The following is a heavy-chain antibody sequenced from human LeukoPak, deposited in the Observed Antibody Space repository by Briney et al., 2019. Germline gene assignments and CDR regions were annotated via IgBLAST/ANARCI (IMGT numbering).Heavy chain of an antibody. CDR3: ARSPKRYSSGWYSDY. CDR2: ISAYNGNT. V-gene: IGHV1-18*04. D-gene: IGHD6-19*01. Sequence: GASVTVSFKASGYTFTSYGISWVRQAPGQGLDWMGWISAYNGNTNYAQKLQGRVTMTTDTSTSTAYMELRSLRSDDTAVYYCARSPKRYSSGWYSDYWGQGTLVTVSS. J-gene: IGHJ4*02. CDR1: GYTFTSYG.